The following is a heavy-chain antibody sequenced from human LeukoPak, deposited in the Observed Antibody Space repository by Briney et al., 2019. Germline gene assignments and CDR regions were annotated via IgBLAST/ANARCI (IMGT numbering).Heavy chain of an antibody. D-gene: IGHD5-18*01. J-gene: IGHJ3*02. CDR1: GFGSKNYA. CDR3: ARQPAGYSCGAGAFDI. V-gene: IGHV3-23*01. Sequence: PGGSLRLSCTTSGFGSKNYAMRWVRLAPGKGLEWVSIISATGVNTYYADSVKGRFTISRDNSKNTLYLQMNSLRAEDTAVYYCARQPAGYSCGAGAFDIWGQGTMVTVSS. CDR2: ISATGVNT.